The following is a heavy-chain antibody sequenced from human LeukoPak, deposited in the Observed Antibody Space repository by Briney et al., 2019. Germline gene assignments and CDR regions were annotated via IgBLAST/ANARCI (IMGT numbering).Heavy chain of an antibody. D-gene: IGHD4-17*01. J-gene: IGHJ6*03. CDR2: IYYSGST. V-gene: IGHV4-59*01. CDR3: ARTYYGDYYYYYMDV. CDR1: GGSISSYY. Sequence: PSETLSLTCTVSGGSISSYYWSWIRQPPGKGLEWIGYIYYSGSTNYNPSLKSRVTISVDTSKNQFSLKLSSVTAADTAGYYCARTYYGDYYYYYMDVWGKGTTVTVSS.